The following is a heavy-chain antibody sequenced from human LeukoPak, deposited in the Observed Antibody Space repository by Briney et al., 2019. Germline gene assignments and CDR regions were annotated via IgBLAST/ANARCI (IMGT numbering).Heavy chain of an antibody. CDR1: GYIFTGYY. J-gene: IGHJ5*02. CDR3: ARDLSSSSGFDP. Sequence: ASVKVSCKASGYIFTGYYMHWVRQAPGQGLEWMGWINPNSGGTNYAQKFQGWVTMTRDTSISTAYMELSRLRSDDTAVYYCARDLSSSSGFDPWGQGTLVTVSS. CDR2: INPNSGGT. V-gene: IGHV1-2*04. D-gene: IGHD6-6*01.